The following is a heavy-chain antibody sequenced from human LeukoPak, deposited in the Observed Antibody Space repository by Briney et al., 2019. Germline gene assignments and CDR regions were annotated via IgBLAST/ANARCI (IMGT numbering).Heavy chain of an antibody. D-gene: IGHD3-10*01. J-gene: IGHJ6*03. CDR2: IYSGGST. Sequence: QSGGSLRLSCAASGFTVSSNYMSWVRQAPAKGLEWVSVIYSGGSTYYADSVKGRFTISRDNSKNTLYLQMNSLRAEDTAVYYCASGSGSYRTPYYYMDVWGTGTTVTVSS. V-gene: IGHV3-53*01. CDR3: ASGSGSYRTPYYYMDV. CDR1: GFTVSSNY.